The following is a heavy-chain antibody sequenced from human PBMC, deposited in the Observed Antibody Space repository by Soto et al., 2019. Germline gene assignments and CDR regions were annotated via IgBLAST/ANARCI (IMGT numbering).Heavy chain of an antibody. Sequence: PGGSLRLSCAASGFTFSSYSMNWVRQAPGKGLEWVSSISSSSSYIYYADSVKGRFTISRDNAKNSLYLQMNSLRAEDTAVYYCARDYDFWSRYYTGIWFDPWGQGTLDTVSS. J-gene: IGHJ5*02. V-gene: IGHV3-21*01. CDR3: ARDYDFWSRYYTGIWFDP. D-gene: IGHD3-3*01. CDR2: ISSSSSYI. CDR1: GFTFSSYS.